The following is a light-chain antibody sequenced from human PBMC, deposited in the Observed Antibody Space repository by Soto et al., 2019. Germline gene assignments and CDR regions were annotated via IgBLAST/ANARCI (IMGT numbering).Light chain of an antibody. CDR2: GAS. CDR1: QSVSSSY. J-gene: IGKJ3*01. V-gene: IGKV3-20*01. CDR3: QQYGSSPT. Sequence: IVLTQSPGTLSLSPGERATLSCRASQSVSSSYLAWYQQKPGQAPRLLIYGASSRATGIPDRFSGSGSGTDFTLTISRLEPEDFAVYYCQQYGSSPTFGPGTKVHIK.